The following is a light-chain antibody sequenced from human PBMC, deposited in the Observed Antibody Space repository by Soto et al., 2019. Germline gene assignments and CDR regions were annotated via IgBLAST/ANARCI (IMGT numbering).Light chain of an antibody. CDR1: SSDVGGYNY. V-gene: IGLV2-14*01. CDR2: DVS. CDR3: NSYTSSSTVV. Sequence: QSALTQPASVSGSPGQSITISCTGTSSDVGGYNYVSWYQQNPGNAPKLMIYDVSNRPSGVSNRFSGSKSGNTASLTISGLQAEDEADYYCNSYTSSSTVVFGGGTKLTVL. J-gene: IGLJ2*01.